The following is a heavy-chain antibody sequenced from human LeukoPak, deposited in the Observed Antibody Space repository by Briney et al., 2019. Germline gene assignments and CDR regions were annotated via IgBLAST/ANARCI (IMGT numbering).Heavy chain of an antibody. Sequence: PGGSLRLSCAASGFTFSSYSMNWVRQAPGKGLEWVSYISSSSSTIYYADSVKGRFTISRDNAKNSLYLQMNSLRAEDTAVYYCARDKIVGAVPFDYWGQGTLVTVSS. CDR1: GFTFSSYS. J-gene: IGHJ4*02. CDR2: ISSSSSTI. CDR3: ARDKIVGAVPFDY. D-gene: IGHD1-26*01. V-gene: IGHV3-48*04.